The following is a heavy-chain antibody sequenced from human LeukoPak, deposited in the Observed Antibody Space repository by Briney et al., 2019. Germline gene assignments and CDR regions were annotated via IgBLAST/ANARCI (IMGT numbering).Heavy chain of an antibody. V-gene: IGHV4-34*01. CDR1: GGSFSGYY. CDR2: INHSGST. Sequence: SETLSLTCAVYGGSFSGYYWSWIRQPPGKGLEWIEEINHSGSTNYNPSLKSRVTISVDTSKNQFSLKLSSVTAADTAVYYCASAPPPYYDFWSGCYERHYYFDYWGQGTLVTVSS. CDR3: ASAPPPYYDFWSGCYERHYYFDY. J-gene: IGHJ4*02. D-gene: IGHD3-3*01.